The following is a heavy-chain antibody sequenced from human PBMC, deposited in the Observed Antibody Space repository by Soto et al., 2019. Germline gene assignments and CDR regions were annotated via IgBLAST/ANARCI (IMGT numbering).Heavy chain of an antibody. D-gene: IGHD2-21*02. CDR2: VNPSGGHT. Sequence: QVQLVQSGAEVKKPGASVKVSCKASGDTFTDYYIHWVRQAPGQGLEWMGTVNPSGGHTTYAQHFLGRMTMTRDRSTSTLYMELTSLTSEDTAVYCCARGGHVVVVPAALDYWGQGTLVTVSS. V-gene: IGHV1-46*01. J-gene: IGHJ4*02. CDR1: GDTFTDYY. CDR3: ARGGHVVVVPAALDY.